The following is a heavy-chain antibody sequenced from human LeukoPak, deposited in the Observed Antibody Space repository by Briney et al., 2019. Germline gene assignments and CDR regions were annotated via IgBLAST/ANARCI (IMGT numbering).Heavy chain of an antibody. V-gene: IGHV3-7*04. CDR3: ARHRSGFFDY. Sequence: DSVRGRFTISRDNAKNPAYLQMNSLRAEDTAVYYCARHRSGFFDYWGQGTLVTVSS. D-gene: IGHD3-10*01. J-gene: IGHJ4*02.